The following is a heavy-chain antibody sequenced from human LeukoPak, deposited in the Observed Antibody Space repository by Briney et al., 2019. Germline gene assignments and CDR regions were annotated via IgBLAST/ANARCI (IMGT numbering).Heavy chain of an antibody. CDR2: VWYDGNNK. CDR1: GFTFRSYG. J-gene: IGHJ4*02. D-gene: IGHD6-13*01. Sequence: GGSLRLSCAASGFTFRSYGMHWVRQAPGKGLEWVAIVWYDGNNKYYADSVKGRFTVSRDDSKDTVSLQLNSLRAEDTAVYYCARGSEAAAGAFDYWGQGALVTVPS. V-gene: IGHV3-33*01. CDR3: ARGSEAAAGAFDY.